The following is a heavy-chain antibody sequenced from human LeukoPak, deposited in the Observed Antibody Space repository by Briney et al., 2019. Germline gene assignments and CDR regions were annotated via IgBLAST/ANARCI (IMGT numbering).Heavy chain of an antibody. Sequence: GGSLRLSCAASGFTFSSYWMSWVRQAPGKGPEWVANLRQDGSEKYYVDSVKGRFTISRDNAKNSLYLQMNSLRAEDTAVYYCAKDSVISGSYYWQPFDYWGQGTLVTVSS. V-gene: IGHV3-7*01. CDR1: GFTFSSYW. CDR3: AKDSVISGSYYWQPFDY. J-gene: IGHJ4*02. D-gene: IGHD1-26*01. CDR2: LRQDGSEK.